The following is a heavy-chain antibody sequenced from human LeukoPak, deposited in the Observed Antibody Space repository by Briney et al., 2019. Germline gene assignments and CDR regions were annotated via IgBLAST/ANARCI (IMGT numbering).Heavy chain of an antibody. CDR3: ARDSGYSGSFDY. Sequence: SETLSLTCTVSGGSISSYYWSWIRQPPGKGLEWIGYIYYNGITNYSPSLKSRVTISLGTSENQFSLKLRSVTAADTAVYYCARDSGYSGSFDYWGQGTLVTVSS. J-gene: IGHJ4*02. CDR2: IYYNGIT. V-gene: IGHV4-59*01. CDR1: GGSISSYY. D-gene: IGHD5-12*01.